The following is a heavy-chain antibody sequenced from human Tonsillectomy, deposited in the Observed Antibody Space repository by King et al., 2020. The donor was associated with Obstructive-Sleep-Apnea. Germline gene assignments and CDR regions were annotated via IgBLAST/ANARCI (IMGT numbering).Heavy chain of an antibody. CDR1: GFSLSNAGMG. Sequence: VTLKESGPVLVKPTETLTLTCTVSGFSLSNAGMGVSWIRQPPGKALEWLAHIFSNDEKSYSTSLKSRLTISKDTSKSQVVLTMTNMDPVDTATYYCARIERSCSGASCYLYFYGMDVGGQGTTVPVSS. CDR2: IFSNDEK. V-gene: IGHV2-26*01. CDR3: ARIERSCSGASCYLYFYGMDV. J-gene: IGHJ6*02. D-gene: IGHD2-2*01.